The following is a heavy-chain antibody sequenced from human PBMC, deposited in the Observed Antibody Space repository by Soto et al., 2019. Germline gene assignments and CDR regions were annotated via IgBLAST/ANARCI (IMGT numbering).Heavy chain of an antibody. V-gene: IGHV1-18*01. Sequence: GXPVKVSFRSSGCTFSSYAISWVRQAPGQGLEWMGWISAYNGNTNYAQKLQGRVTMTTDTSTSTAYMELRSLRSDDTAVYYCANGGDRMSRFDTWGQGTLVTVSS. CDR3: ANGGDRMSRFDT. J-gene: IGHJ5*02. D-gene: IGHD2-21*02. CDR2: ISAYNGNT. CDR1: GCTFSSYA.